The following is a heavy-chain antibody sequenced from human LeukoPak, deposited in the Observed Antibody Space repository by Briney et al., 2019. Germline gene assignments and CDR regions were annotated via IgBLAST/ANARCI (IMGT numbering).Heavy chain of an antibody. CDR1: GYTFTGYY. D-gene: IGHD6-6*01. J-gene: IGHJ3*01. V-gene: IGHV1-2*02. Sequence: ASVKVSCKASGYTFTGYYMHWVRQAPGQGLEGMGWINPNNGGTNYPQKFLGRVTMTRDTSISTAYMELSRLRSDDPAVYYCSRVRRWRLDYSSSSNPFDVWGEETMVSVP. CDR3: SRVRRWRLDYSSSSNPFDV. CDR2: INPNNGGT.